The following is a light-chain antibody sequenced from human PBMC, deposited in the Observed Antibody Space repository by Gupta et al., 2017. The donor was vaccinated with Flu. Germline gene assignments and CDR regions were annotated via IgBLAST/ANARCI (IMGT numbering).Light chain of an antibody. CDR2: SNN. V-gene: IGLV1-44*01. CDR1: SSNIGSNT. CDR3: AAWDDSLNGRV. J-gene: IGLJ3*02. Sequence: QTVLTQPPSASGTPGQRVTISCSGSSSNIGSNTVNWYQQLLGTAPTLLIYSNNQRPSGVPDRFSGSKSGTTAALAISGLQSEDEADYYCAAWDDSLNGRVFGGGTKLTVL.